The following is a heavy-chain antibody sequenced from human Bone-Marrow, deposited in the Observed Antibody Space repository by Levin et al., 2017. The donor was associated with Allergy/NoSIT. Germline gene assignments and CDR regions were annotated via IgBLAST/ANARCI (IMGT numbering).Heavy chain of an antibody. D-gene: IGHD3-10*01. J-gene: IGHJ4*02. CDR3: ATYMVLGLGGFDY. CDR1: GGSMSSGTHS. Sequence: PSETLSLTCTVSGGSMSSGTHSWSWIRQPPGKGLEWIGYISNTGSTDYNPSLKSRVTISLDTSTNQFSLKVRSVTAADTAVYYCATYMVLGLGGFDYWGRGTLVTVSS. V-gene: IGHV4-30-2*01. CDR2: ISNTGST.